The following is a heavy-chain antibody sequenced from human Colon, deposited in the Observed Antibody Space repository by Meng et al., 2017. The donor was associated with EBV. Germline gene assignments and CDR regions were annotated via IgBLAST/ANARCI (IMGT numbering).Heavy chain of an antibody. J-gene: IGHJ4*02. CDR2: IYHSVRP. D-gene: IGHD3-10*01. Sequence: GPGRAEPSHTLSVLCSVSGRPISSGGYYRDWVRPPPGNGLESIGGIYHSVRPSSNPSLQILVPMFVDTSKNQFSLMLTSVTATDTAVYYCARRRGGSGRDCWGQGTLVTVSS. V-gene: IGHV4-39*01. CDR1: GRPISSGGYY. CDR3: ARRRGGSGRDC.